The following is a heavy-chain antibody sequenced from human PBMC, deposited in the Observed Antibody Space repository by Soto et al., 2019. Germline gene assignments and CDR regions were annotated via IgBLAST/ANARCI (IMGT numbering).Heavy chain of an antibody. CDR2: ISAYNGNT. CDR1: GYTFTTYG. D-gene: IGHD4-4*01. J-gene: IGHJ4*02. CDR3: AKDGAGLHTEYYFDY. V-gene: IGHV1-18*04. Sequence: ASVKVSCKASGYTFTTYGISWVRQAPGQGLEWMGWISAYNGNTNYAQKSQGRVAMTTDTSTSTAYMELRSLRSDDTAVYDFAKDGAGLHTEYYFDYWGQGTLVTVSS.